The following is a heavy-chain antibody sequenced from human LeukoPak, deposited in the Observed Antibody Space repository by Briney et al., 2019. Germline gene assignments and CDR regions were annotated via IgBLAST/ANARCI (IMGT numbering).Heavy chain of an antibody. J-gene: IGHJ4*02. CDR3: ARDQRYYYDSSGYPVRYFDY. D-gene: IGHD3-22*01. CDR2: IYYSGST. CDR1: GGSFSGYY. Sequence: SETLSLTCAVYGGSFSGYYWSWIRQPPGKGLEWIGYIYYSGSTNYNPSLKSRVTISVDTSKNQFSLKLSSVTAADTAVYYCARDQRYYYDSSGYPVRYFDYWGQGTLVTVSS. V-gene: IGHV4-59*01.